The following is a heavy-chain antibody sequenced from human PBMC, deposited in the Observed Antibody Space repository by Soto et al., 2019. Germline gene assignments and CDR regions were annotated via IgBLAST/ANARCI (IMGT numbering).Heavy chain of an antibody. Sequence: ASVKVSCKASGGTFSSYTLAWVRQAPGQGLEWMGWISAYNGNTNYAQNLQARVTMTADPSTSTAHMELRSLRSDDTAFYYCARGSVAGTVFLDYWGKGSLVTAPQ. CDR3: ARGSVAGTVFLDY. D-gene: IGHD6-13*01. V-gene: IGHV1-18*01. CDR1: GGTFSSYT. CDR2: ISAYNGNT. J-gene: IGHJ4*02.